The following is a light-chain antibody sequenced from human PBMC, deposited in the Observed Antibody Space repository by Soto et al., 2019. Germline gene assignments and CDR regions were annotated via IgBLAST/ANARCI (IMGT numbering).Light chain of an antibody. CDR2: GAS. CDR1: QRISSN. Sequence: EVVMTQSPATLSVSPGERVTLSCRASQRISSNLAWYQLKAGQTPRLLVYGASTRATGFPGKFSGSGSGTEFTLTISDLQSEDFAAYFCQQYNAWPPTFGQGTKVEIK. V-gene: IGKV3-15*01. J-gene: IGKJ1*01. CDR3: QQYNAWPPT.